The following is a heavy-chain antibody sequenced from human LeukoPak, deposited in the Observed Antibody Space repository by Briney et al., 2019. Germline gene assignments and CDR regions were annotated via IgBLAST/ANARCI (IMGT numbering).Heavy chain of an antibody. CDR3: ARLAAGTRIVLDP. J-gene: IGHJ5*02. V-gene: IGHV1-2*02. CDR1: GYTFTGYY. CDR2: INPNSGGT. D-gene: IGHD6-13*01. Sequence: ASVKVSCKASGYTFTGYYMHWVRQAPGQGLEWMGWINPNSGGTNYAQKFQGRVTMTRDTSISTAYMELSRLRSDDTAEYYCARLAAGTRIVLDPWGQGTLVTVSS.